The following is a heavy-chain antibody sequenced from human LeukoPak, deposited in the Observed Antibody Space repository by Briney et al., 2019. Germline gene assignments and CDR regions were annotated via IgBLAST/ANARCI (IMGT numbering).Heavy chain of an antibody. V-gene: IGHV1-24*01. CDR1: GYTLTELS. Sequence: ASVTVSCKVSGYTLTELSMHWVRQAPGKGLEWMGGFDPEDGETIYAQKFQGRVTMTEDTSTDTAYMELGSLRSEDTAVYYCASSLQLERLGAFDIWGQGTMVTVSS. J-gene: IGHJ3*02. D-gene: IGHD1-1*01. CDR2: FDPEDGET. CDR3: ASSLQLERLGAFDI.